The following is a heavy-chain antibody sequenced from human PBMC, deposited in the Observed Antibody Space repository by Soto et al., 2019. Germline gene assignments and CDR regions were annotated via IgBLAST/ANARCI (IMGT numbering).Heavy chain of an antibody. Sequence: QVQLVESGGGVVQPGRSLRLSCAASGFTFSSYGMHWVRQAPGKGLEWVAVIWYDGSNKYYADSVKGRFTISRDNSKNTLYLQMNSLRAEDTAVYYCARDYRRVVVHPNYGMDVWGQGTTVTVAS. CDR3: ARDYRRVVVHPNYGMDV. J-gene: IGHJ6*02. D-gene: IGHD3-22*01. CDR2: IWYDGSNK. V-gene: IGHV3-33*01. CDR1: GFTFSSYG.